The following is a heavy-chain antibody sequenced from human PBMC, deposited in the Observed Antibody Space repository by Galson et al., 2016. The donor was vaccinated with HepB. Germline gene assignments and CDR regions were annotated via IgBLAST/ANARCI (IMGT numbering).Heavy chain of an antibody. J-gene: IGHJ5*02. Sequence: LSLTCTVSGGSISSYYWSWIRQPPGKGLEWIGYIYYSGSTNYNPSLKSRVTISVDTSKNQFSLKLSSVTAADTAVYYCARSWTGGYSYGGRWFDPWGQGTLVTVSS. CDR2: IYYSGST. V-gene: IGHV4-59*01. CDR1: GGSISSYY. CDR3: ARSWTGGYSYGGRWFDP. D-gene: IGHD5-18*01.